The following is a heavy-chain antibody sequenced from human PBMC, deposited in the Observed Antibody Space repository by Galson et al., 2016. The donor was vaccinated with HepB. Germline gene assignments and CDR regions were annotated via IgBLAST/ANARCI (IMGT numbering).Heavy chain of an antibody. CDR1: GFSFSNYN. J-gene: IGHJ2*01. D-gene: IGHD1-26*01. Sequence: SLRLSCAASGFSFSNYNMNWVRQAPGKGPEWVSSISGTSTHIYYADSVKGRFTISRDNAKNSLYLQMNSLRAEDTAVYYCARGDIVGAIFDYWGRGTLVTVSS. CDR2: ISGTSTHI. CDR3: ARGDIVGAIFDY. V-gene: IGHV3-21*01.